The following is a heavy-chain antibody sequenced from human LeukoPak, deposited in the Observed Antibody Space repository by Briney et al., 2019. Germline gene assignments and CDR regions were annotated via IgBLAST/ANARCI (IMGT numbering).Heavy chain of an antibody. CDR3: AREITTGNFDY. V-gene: IGHV1-18*01. D-gene: IGHD4-11*01. Sequence: ASVKVSCKTSGYTFTSYGIIWVRQAPRQGLEWTGWVSPYNGNTNYAQKLQGRVTMTTDTSTRTAYMELRSLRSDDTAVYFCAREITTGNFDYWGQGTLVTVSS. CDR2: VSPYNGNT. CDR1: GYTFTSYG. J-gene: IGHJ4*02.